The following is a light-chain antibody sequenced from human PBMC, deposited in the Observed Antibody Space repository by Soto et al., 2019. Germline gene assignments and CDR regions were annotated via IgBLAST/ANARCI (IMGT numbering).Light chain of an antibody. CDR1: QRVGTY. J-gene: IGKJ2*01. Sequence: EIVLTQSPSTLSLSPGETATLSCRASQRVGTYLAWHQQKFGQSPRLIIYGASERATGIPDRFSGSGSGTDFSLIISRLEPDDFAVDYCQQYGSSPYIFGQGTKL. V-gene: IGKV3-20*01. CDR2: GAS. CDR3: QQYGSSPYI.